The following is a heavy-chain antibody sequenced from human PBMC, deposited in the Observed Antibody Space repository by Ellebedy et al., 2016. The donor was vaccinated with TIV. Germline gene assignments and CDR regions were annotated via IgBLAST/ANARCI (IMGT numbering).Heavy chain of an antibody. Sequence: GESLKISCAASGFTFSSYSMNWVRQAPGKGLEWVSYISSSSSTIYYADSVKGRFTISRDNAKNSLYLQMNSLRAEDTAVYYCAREYPGPLEWLPHYYYYGMDVWGQGTTVTVSS. CDR3: AREYPGPLEWLPHYYYYGMDV. D-gene: IGHD3-3*01. CDR1: GFTFSSYS. CDR2: ISSSSSTI. J-gene: IGHJ6*02. V-gene: IGHV3-48*01.